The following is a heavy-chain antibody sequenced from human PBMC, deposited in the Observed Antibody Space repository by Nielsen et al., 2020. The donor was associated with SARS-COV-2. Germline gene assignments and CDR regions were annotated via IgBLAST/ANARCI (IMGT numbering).Heavy chain of an antibody. CDR3: ARDGGGFRSGWYVTEVEVELATEYFQH. CDR2: INTNTGNP. D-gene: IGHD6-19*01. CDR1: GYTFTSYA. Sequence: ASVKVSCKASGYTFTSYAMNWVRQAPGQGLEWMGWINTNTGNPTYAQGFTGRFVFSLDTSVSTAYLQISSLKAEDTAVYYCARDGGGFRSGWYVTEVEVELATEYFQHWGQGTLVTVSS. J-gene: IGHJ1*01. V-gene: IGHV7-4-1*02.